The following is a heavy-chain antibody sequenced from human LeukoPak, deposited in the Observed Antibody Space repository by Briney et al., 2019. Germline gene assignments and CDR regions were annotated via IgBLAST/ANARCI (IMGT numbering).Heavy chain of an antibody. Sequence: GGSLRLSCAASGFTFTIFGLNWVRQAPGKVPEWVSYIDARSGITNYADSVQGRFTISRDNAQESVFLQMNSLRADDTAVYYCARTYDFGRGPPGDAFENWGPGTLVTVSS. V-gene: IGHV3-48*01. J-gene: IGHJ3*02. CDR1: GFTFTIFG. D-gene: IGHD3-3*01. CDR3: ARTYDFGRGPPGDAFEN. CDR2: IDARSGIT.